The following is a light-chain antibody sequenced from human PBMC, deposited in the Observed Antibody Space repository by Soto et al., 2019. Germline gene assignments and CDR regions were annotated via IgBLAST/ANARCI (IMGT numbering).Light chain of an antibody. CDR3: QHYNSYPWT. V-gene: IGKV1-5*03. Sequence: DIQMTQSPSILSASVGDRVTITCRASQSIGSWVAWYQQKPGRAPNLLIHKASHLESGVPSRFSGSCSGTEFTLTISSLQPGDVATYYCQHYNSYPWTLGQGTKVDIK. J-gene: IGKJ1*01. CDR1: QSIGSW. CDR2: KAS.